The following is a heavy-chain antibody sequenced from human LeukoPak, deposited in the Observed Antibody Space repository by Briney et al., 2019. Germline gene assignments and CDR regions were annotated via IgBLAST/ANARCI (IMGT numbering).Heavy chain of an antibody. V-gene: IGHV4-59*01. CDR2: VYSSGRN. CDR3: ARVPNHHYSIDV. J-gene: IGHJ6*03. Sequence: SETLSLTCNVSGASMTIYYWTWIRQPPGKGLEWIGYVYSSGRNNYNPSLKSRVTMSLDTSKNQFSLNLKSVTAADTAVYFCARVPNHHYSIDVWGKGTTVTVSS. CDR1: GASMTIYY. D-gene: IGHD1-14*01.